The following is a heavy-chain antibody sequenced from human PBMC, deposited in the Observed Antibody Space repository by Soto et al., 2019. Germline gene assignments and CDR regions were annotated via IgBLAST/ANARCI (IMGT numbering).Heavy chain of an antibody. D-gene: IGHD3-3*01. CDR3: ANAYDFWSGWDD. CDR1: GLTFSSYA. J-gene: IGHJ4*02. Sequence: QVQLVESGGGVVQPGRSRRLSCEASGLTFSSYAMHWVRRAPGKGLEWVAVISHDGSNKYYADSVKGRFTISRDNSKNTLYLQMSSLRSDDTALYYCANAYDFWSGWDDWGQGTLVTVSS. CDR2: ISHDGSNK. V-gene: IGHV3-30-3*01.